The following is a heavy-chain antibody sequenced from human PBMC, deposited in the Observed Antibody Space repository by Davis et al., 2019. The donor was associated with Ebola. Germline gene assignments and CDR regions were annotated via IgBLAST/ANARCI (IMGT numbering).Heavy chain of an antibody. CDR2: YYYTGST. CDR3: ARGDSYYDPSGFYAGPEAPDH. V-gene: IGHV4-30-4*07. CDR1: GAFVSSGGYS. Sequence: SETLSLTCAVSGAFVSSGGYSWIWIRQPPGKGLEWIGHYYYTGSTYYSPSLRSRVTISVDASKNLFSLELTSVSAADTAVYYCARGDSYYDPSGFYAGPEAPDHWGQGTLVSVSS. D-gene: IGHD3-22*01. J-gene: IGHJ4*02.